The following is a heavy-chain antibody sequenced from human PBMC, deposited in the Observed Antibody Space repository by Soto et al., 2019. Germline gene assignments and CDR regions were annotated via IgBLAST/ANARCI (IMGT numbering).Heavy chain of an antibody. Sequence: SETLSLTCTVSGGSISSGDYYWSWIRQPPGKGLEWIGYIYYSGSTNYNPSLKSRVTISVDTSKNQFSLKLSSVTAADTAVYFCARRYGSAIDYWGQGTLVTVSS. CDR1: GGSISSGDYY. CDR3: ARRYGSAIDY. D-gene: IGHD1-26*01. V-gene: IGHV4-61*08. CDR2: IYYSGST. J-gene: IGHJ4*02.